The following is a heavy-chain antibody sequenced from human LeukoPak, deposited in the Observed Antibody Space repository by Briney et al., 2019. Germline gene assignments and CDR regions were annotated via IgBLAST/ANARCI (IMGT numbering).Heavy chain of an antibody. CDR2: ISSDGSSK. CDR1: GFTFSSYG. CDR3: ARDLELRYFDL. D-gene: IGHD1-26*01. Sequence: GGSLRLSCAASGFTFSSYGIHWVRQAPGKGLEWVAVISSDGSSKYYADSVKGRFTISRDNSKNTLYLQMNSLRAEDTAVYYCARDLELRYFDLWGRGTLVTVSS. V-gene: IGHV3-30*03. J-gene: IGHJ2*01.